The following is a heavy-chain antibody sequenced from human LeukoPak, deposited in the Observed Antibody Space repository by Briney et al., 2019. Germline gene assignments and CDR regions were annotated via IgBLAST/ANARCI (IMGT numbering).Heavy chain of an antibody. J-gene: IGHJ4*02. CDR3: AKGGTIVGARDQYYFDY. D-gene: IGHD1-26*01. Sequence: GGSLRLSCAASGLTFSNYAMSWVRQAPEKGLEGVSGISGSGSSTYYADSLKGRFIISRDNSKNTLYLQMNSLRAEDTAVYYCAKGGTIVGARDQYYFDYWGQGTLVTVSS. V-gene: IGHV3-23*01. CDR2: ISGSGSST. CDR1: GLTFSNYA.